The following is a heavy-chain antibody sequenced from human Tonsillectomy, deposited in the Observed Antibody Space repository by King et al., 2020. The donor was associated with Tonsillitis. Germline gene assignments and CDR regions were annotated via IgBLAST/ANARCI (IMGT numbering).Heavy chain of an antibody. V-gene: IGHV6-1*01. CDR2: TYYRSKWYN. Sequence: QVQLQQSGPGLVKPSQTLSLNCAISGDSVSSNSAAWNWIRQSPSRGLEWLGRTYYRSKWYNNYAISVKSRITINPDTSKNQFSLQLNSVTPEDTAVYFCARGSLGLLKDSYYFYRLEVWGQGTTVTVSS. D-gene: IGHD2-21*01. CDR3: ARGSLGLLKDSYYFYRLEV. CDR1: GDSVSSNSAA. J-gene: IGHJ6*02.